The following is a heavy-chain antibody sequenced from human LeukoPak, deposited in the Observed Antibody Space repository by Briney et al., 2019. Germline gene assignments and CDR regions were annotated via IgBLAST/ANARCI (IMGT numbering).Heavy chain of an antibody. J-gene: IGHJ4*02. CDR1: GFTFSSYA. V-gene: IGHV3-23*01. Sequence: GGSLRLSCAASGFTFSSYAMSWVRQAPGKGLEWVSAISGSGGSTYYADSVKGRFTISRDNSKNTLYLQMKSLRAEDTAVYYCAKAPVWGELFDYWGQGTLVTVSS. CDR2: ISGSGGST. CDR3: AKAPVWGELFDY. D-gene: IGHD3-10*01.